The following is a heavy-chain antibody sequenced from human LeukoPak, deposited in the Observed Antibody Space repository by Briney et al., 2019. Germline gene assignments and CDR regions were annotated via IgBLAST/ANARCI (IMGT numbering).Heavy chain of an antibody. CDR2: FHASGTT. V-gene: IGHV4-4*07. D-gene: IGHD3-10*01. CDR1: GGSISSYF. CDR3: ARDGAVVYGRAFAY. J-gene: IGHJ4*02. Sequence: SETLSLTCNVSGGSISSYFWTWIRQPAGKGLEWIGRFHASGTTNYNSSLKSRVSMSVDTSKNQFSLKLTSVTAADTAVYFCARDGAVVYGRAFAYWGQGTLVSVSS.